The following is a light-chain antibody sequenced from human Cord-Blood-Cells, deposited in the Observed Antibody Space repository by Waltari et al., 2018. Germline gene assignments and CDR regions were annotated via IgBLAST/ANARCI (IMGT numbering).Light chain of an antibody. J-gene: IGLJ1*01. CDR1: SSDVGGYNY. CDR2: DVS. V-gene: IGLV2-11*01. CDR3: CSYAGSYTYV. Sequence: LTQPRSVSGSPGQSVTISCTGTSSDVGGYNYVSWYQQHPAKAPKLMIYDVSKRPSGVPDRFSGSKSGNTASLTISGLQAEDEADYYCCSYAGSYTYVFGTGTKVTVL.